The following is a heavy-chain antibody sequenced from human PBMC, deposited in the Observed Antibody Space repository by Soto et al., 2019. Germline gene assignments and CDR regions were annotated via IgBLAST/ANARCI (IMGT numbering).Heavy chain of an antibody. CDR3: ARSRGIAAAGRWFDP. Sequence: ASVKVSCKASGYTFTSYDINWVRQATGQGLEWMGWMNPNSGNTGYAQKFQGRVTMTRNTSISTAYMELSSLRSEDTAGYYCARSRGIAAAGRWFDPWGQGTLVTVSS. D-gene: IGHD6-13*01. J-gene: IGHJ5*02. V-gene: IGHV1-8*01. CDR2: MNPNSGNT. CDR1: GYTFTSYD.